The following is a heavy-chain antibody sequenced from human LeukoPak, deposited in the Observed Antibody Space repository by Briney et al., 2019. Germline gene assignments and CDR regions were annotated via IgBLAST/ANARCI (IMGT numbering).Heavy chain of an antibody. CDR2: INHSGST. V-gene: IGHV4-34*01. J-gene: IGHJ4*02. CDR1: GGSFSGYY. Sequence: PSETLSLTCAVYGGSFSGYYWSRIRQPPGKGLEWIGEINHSGSTNYNPSLKSRVTISVDTSKNQFSLKLSSVTAADTAVYYCARVYDWRYYGSGSQGPFDYWGQGTLVTVSS. CDR3: ARVYDWRYYGSGSQGPFDY. D-gene: IGHD3-10*01.